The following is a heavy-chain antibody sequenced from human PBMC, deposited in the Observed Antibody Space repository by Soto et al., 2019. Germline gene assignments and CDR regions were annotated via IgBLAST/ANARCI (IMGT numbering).Heavy chain of an antibody. CDR2: ISGSDGRT. CDR1: GFTFSSYA. Sequence: GGSLRLSCAASGFTFSSYAMSWVRQAPGKGLEWVSTISGSDGRTYSTDSVKGRFTISRDNSRNTAYLQMNSLRVEDTAVYYCAKGVSQYTPLALFDYWGRGTLVTVSS. CDR3: AKGVSQYTPLALFDY. J-gene: IGHJ4*02. D-gene: IGHD5-18*01. V-gene: IGHV3-23*01.